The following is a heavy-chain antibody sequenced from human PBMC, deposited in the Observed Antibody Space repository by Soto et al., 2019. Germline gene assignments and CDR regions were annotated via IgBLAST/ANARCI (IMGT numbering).Heavy chain of an antibody. D-gene: IGHD3-22*01. CDR1: GGSFSGYY. CDR2: INHSGST. CDR3: ARGGNYYDSSGYYQNWFDP. J-gene: IGHJ5*02. V-gene: IGHV4-34*01. Sequence: PSETLSLTCAVYGGSFSGYYWSWIRQPPGKGLEWIGEINHSGSTNYNPSLKSRVTISVDTSKNQFSLKLSSVTAADTAVHYCARGGNYYDSSGYYQNWFDPWGQGTLVTVSS.